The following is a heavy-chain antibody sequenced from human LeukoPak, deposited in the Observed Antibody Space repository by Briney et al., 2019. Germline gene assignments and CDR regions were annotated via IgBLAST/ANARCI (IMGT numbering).Heavy chain of an antibody. J-gene: IGHJ4*02. CDR1: GYTFSGYY. CDR3: ARDYHDSSGHTYYFDN. D-gene: IGHD3-22*01. CDR2: INPNTGGI. V-gene: IGHV1-2*02. Sequence: ASVKVSCKASGYTFSGYYVHWVRQAPGHGLEWMGWINPNTGGITYAQKFQGRVTMTRDTSISTAYMELSRLRSDDTAVYYCARDYHDSSGHTYYFDNWGQGTLVTVSS.